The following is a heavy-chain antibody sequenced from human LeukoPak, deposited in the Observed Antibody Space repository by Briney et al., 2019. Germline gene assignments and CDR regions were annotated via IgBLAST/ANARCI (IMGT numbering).Heavy chain of an antibody. CDR2: IYYSGST. Sequence: SETLSLTCTVSGGSISSYYWSWIRQPPGKGLEWIGYIYYSGSTNYNPSLKSRVTISGDTSKNQFSLKLSSVTAADTAVYYCARDYYDSSGPYFDYWGQGTLVTVSS. CDR3: ARDYYDSSGPYFDY. V-gene: IGHV4-59*01. J-gene: IGHJ4*02. D-gene: IGHD3-22*01. CDR1: GGSISSYY.